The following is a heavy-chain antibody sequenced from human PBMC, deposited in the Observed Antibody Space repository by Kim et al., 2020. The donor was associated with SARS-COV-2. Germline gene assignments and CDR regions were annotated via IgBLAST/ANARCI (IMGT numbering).Heavy chain of an antibody. V-gene: IGHV3-7*03. D-gene: IGHD2-21*01. Sequence: GGSLRLSCAVSGFRINNYWMSWVRQTPGKGLEWMANIKEDGTEQYYVDSVRGRFTISRDNAKNSLSLQMNSLRVEDTAIYYCVRGGGNFDYCGQGTRVTVSS. CDR2: IKEDGTEQ. J-gene: IGHJ4*02. CDR1: GFRINNYW. CDR3: VRGGGNFDY.